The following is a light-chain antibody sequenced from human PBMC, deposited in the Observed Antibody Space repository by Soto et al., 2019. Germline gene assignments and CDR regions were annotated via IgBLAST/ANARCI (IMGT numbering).Light chain of an antibody. CDR2: GAS. Sequence: EVVLTQSPGTFSLSPGQISTLSCRASQSVSSRLLAWYQQKPGQPPRLLIYGASSRATGIPDRFSGSGSATDFTLTISRLETEDFAVYYCQQYGSSHTITFGQGTRLEIK. J-gene: IGKJ5*01. V-gene: IGKV3-20*01. CDR3: QQYGSSHTIT. CDR1: QSVSSRL.